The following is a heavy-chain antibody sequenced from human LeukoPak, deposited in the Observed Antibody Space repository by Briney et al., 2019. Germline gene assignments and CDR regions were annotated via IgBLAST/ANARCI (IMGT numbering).Heavy chain of an antibody. D-gene: IGHD4-23*01. V-gene: IGHV3-21*06. CDR3: AGVYGGYVDY. CDR2: ITSSSGYI. CDR1: GFTFSSYS. J-gene: IGHJ4*02. Sequence: ASLRLCCAASGFTFSSYSMNWVRQAPGKGLEWVASITSSSGYIYYADSVKGRFTISRDNAKNSLYLQMNSLRAEDTAVYYCAGVYGGYVDYWGQGTLVTVSS.